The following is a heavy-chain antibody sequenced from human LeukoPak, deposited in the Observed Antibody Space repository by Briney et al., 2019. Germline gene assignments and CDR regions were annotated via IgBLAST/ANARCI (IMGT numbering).Heavy chain of an antibody. Sequence: GGSLRLSCAASGFTFNTYAMTWVRQAPGKGLEWVTGISGSGGSTYYADSVKGRFSISRDNSKSTLYLQMNSLRAEDTAVYYCATQFSTTVTTPPDYWGPGTLVTVSS. CDR3: ATQFSTTVTTPPDY. D-gene: IGHD1-1*01. V-gene: IGHV3-23*01. J-gene: IGHJ4*02. CDR1: GFTFNTYA. CDR2: ISGSGGST.